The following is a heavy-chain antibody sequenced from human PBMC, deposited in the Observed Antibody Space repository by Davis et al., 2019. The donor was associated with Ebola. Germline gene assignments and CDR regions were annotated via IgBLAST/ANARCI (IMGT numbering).Heavy chain of an antibody. J-gene: IGHJ3*02. Sequence: GESLKISCPDSGNSFNTHWIGWVRQTPGKALEWMGIIYTGDSDTKYNPSFRGQVTISADESNKIAFVQWSRLKASDTAMYYCATLRRTITGMDDGFDIWGQGTMVTVSS. CDR3: ATLRRTITGMDDGFDI. CDR2: IYTGDSDT. D-gene: IGHD2-8*02. V-gene: IGHV5-51*01. CDR1: GNSFNTHW.